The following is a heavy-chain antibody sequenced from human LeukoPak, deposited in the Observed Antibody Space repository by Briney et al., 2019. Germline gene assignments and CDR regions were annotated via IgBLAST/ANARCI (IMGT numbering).Heavy chain of an antibody. V-gene: IGHV3-21*01. D-gene: IGHD6-19*01. CDR1: GFTLSSYS. CDR2: ISSSSTYI. J-gene: IGHJ6*03. CDR3: ARGPPGGSGWNYYYYMDV. Sequence: PGGSLRLSCAASGFTLSSYSMNWVRQAPGKGLEWVSSISSSSTYIYYADSMKGRFTISRDNAKNSLYLQMNSLRDEDTAVYYCARGPPGGSGWNYYYYMDVWGKGTSVTVSS.